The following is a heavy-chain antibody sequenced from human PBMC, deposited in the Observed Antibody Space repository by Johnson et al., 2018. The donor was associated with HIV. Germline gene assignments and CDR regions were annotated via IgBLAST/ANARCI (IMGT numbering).Heavy chain of an antibody. CDR2: IYSGGST. CDR3: ARDRELLRADDAFDI. Sequence: VQLVESGGGVVRPGGSLRLSCAASGFTFDDYGMSWVRQAPGKGLEWVSVIYSGGSTYYADSVKGRFTISRDNSKNTLYLQMNSLRAEDTAVYYCARDRELLRADDAFDIWGQGTMVTVSS. D-gene: IGHD1-26*01. V-gene: IGHV3-66*02. CDR1: GFTFDDYG. J-gene: IGHJ3*02.